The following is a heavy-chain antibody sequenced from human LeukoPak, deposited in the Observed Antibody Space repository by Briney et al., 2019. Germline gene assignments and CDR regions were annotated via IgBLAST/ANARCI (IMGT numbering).Heavy chain of an antibody. CDR3: AREPDYGAPQVW. V-gene: IGHV3-21*01. CDR2: ISSSSSYI. D-gene: IGHD4-17*01. Sequence: GGSLRLSCAASGCTFSSYSMNWVRQAPGKGLEWVSSISSSSSYIYCADSVKGRFTISRDNAKNSLYLQMNSLRAEDTAVYYCAREPDYGAPQVWWGQGTLVTVSS. CDR1: GCTFSSYS. J-gene: IGHJ4*02.